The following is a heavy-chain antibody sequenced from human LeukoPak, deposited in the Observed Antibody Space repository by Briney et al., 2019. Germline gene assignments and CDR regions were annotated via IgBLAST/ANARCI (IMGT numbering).Heavy chain of an antibody. J-gene: IGHJ5*02. CDR3: ARAGGSSGWYEDWFDP. Sequence: SETLSLTCTVSGGSISSYYWSWIRQPPGKGLEWIGYIYYSGSTNYNPSLKSRVTISVDTSKNQFSLKQSSVTAADTAVYYCARAGGSSGWYEDWFDPWGQGTLVTVSS. D-gene: IGHD6-19*01. CDR2: IYYSGST. CDR1: GGSISSYY. V-gene: IGHV4-59*01.